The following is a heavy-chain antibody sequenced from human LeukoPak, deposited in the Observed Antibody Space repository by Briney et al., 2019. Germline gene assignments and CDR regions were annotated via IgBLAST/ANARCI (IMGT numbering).Heavy chain of an antibody. Sequence: PSETLSLTCAVYGGSFSRYYWSWIRQSPGKGLEWIAEIDHRGDTNYNPSVKSRVTISVDTSKNQFSLKVRSLSAADTAVYYCARGATISETGYFDFWGQGTLVTVSP. CDR3: ARGATISETGYFDF. CDR2: IDHRGDT. J-gene: IGHJ4*03. CDR1: GGSFSRYY. D-gene: IGHD5-24*01. V-gene: IGHV4-34*01.